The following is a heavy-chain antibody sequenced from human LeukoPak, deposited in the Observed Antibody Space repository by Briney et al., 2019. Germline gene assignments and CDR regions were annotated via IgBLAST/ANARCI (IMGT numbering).Heavy chain of an antibody. D-gene: IGHD3-10*01. V-gene: IGHV1-69*04. CDR3: ARSNYYYGSGSPRHFDY. CDR2: IIPILGIA. J-gene: IGHJ4*02. Sequence: SVKVSCKASGGTFSSYAISWVRQAPGQGLEWMGRIIPILGIANYAQKFQGRVTITADKSTSTAYMELSSLRSEDTAVYYCARSNYYYGSGSPRHFDYWGQGTLVTVSS. CDR1: GGTFSSYA.